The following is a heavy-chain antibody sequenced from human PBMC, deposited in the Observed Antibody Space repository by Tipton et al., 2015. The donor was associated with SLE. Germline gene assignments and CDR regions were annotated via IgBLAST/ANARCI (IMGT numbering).Heavy chain of an antibody. V-gene: IGHV4-34*01. J-gene: IGHJ4*02. CDR3: AINFVLEGLPDY. D-gene: IGHD3-10*02. CDR2: INDSGSI. Sequence: GLVKPSETLSLTCAVYGGSFSTYYWIWIRQPPGKGLEWIGEINDSGSINYNPSLKSRVTISLDASHNHLSLRLNSLTAADTAVYYCAINFVLEGLPDYWGQGSLVTVSS. CDR1: GGSFSTYY.